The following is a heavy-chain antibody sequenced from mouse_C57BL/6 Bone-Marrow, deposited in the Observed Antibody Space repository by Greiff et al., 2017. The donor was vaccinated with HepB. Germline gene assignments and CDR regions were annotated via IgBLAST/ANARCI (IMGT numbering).Heavy chain of an antibody. CDR2: IDPSDSYT. V-gene: IGHV1-59*01. J-gene: IGHJ4*01. CDR3: ARPNY. Sequence: VQLQQPGAELVRPGTSVKLSCKASGYTFTSYWMHWVKQRPGQGLEWIGVIDPSDSYTNYNQKFKGKATLTVDTSSSTAYMQLSSLTSEDSAVYYCARPNYWGQGTSVTVAS. CDR1: GYTFTSYW.